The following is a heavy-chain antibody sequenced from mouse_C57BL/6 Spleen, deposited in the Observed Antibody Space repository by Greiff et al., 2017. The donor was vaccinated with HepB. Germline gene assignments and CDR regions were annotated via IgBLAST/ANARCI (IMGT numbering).Heavy chain of an antibody. CDR2: INPSNGGT. V-gene: IGHV1-53*01. Sequence: QVQLQQPGTELVKPGASVKLSCKASGYTFTSYWLHWVKQRPGQGLEWIGNINPSNGGTNHNEKFKSKATLTVDKSSSTAYMQLSSLTSEDSAVYYCARESYYGSSRYYAMDDWGQGTSVTVSS. CDR3: ARESYYGSSRYYAMDD. J-gene: IGHJ4*01. CDR1: GYTFTSYW. D-gene: IGHD1-1*01.